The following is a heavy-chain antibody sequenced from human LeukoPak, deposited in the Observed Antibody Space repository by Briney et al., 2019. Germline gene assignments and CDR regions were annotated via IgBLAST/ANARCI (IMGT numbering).Heavy chain of an antibody. CDR2: ISGSGGST. CDR1: GFTFGSYG. J-gene: IGHJ4*02. CDR3: AKDLWFGELYSGGYFDY. Sequence: GGTLRLSCAASGFTFGSYGMSWVRQAPGKGLEWVSAISGSGGSTYHADSVKGRFTISRDNSKNTLYLQMNSLRAEDTAVYYCAKDLWFGELYSGGYFDYWGQGTLVTVSS. V-gene: IGHV3-23*01. D-gene: IGHD3-10*01.